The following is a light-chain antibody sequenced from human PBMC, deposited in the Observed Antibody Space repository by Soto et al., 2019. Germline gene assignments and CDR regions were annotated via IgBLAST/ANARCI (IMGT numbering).Light chain of an antibody. CDR1: SNDVGGYNY. V-gene: IGLV2-14*01. J-gene: IGLJ3*02. Sequence: QSVLTQPASMSGSPGQSITISCTGTSNDVGGYNYVSWYQQHPGKAPKLMIFEVSNRPSGVSNRFSGSKSGNTASLTISGLHAEDEAYYYCCSYTSTNSRVFGGGTKLTVL. CDR2: EVS. CDR3: CSYTSTNSRV.